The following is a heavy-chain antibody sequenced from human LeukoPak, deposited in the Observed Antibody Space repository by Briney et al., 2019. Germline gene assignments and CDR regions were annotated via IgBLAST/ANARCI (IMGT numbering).Heavy chain of an antibody. Sequence: GGSLRLSCAASVFTFCYYTMYWVRHAPGKGLEWVSIIGSSGGGIHYADSVKGRFTISRDNSKNTLYLQMISLRAEDMAVYYCAIDPNWGVDYWGQGVLVTVSS. V-gene: IGHV3-23*01. J-gene: IGHJ4*02. D-gene: IGHD7-27*01. CDR1: VFTFCYYT. CDR3: AIDPNWGVDY. CDR2: IGSSGGGI.